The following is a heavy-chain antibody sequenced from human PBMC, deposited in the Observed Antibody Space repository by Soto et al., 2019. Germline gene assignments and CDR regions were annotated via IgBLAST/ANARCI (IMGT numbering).Heavy chain of an antibody. Sequence: SETLSLTCTVSGGSISSSSYYWGWIRQPPGKGLEWIGSIYYSGSTYYNPSLKSRVTISVDTSKNQFSLKLSSVTAADTAVYYCASQGAYCGGACYGEFDYWGQGTLVT. J-gene: IGHJ4*02. CDR2: IYYSGST. D-gene: IGHD2-21*02. CDR3: ASQGAYCGGACYGEFDY. CDR1: GGSISSSSYY. V-gene: IGHV4-39*01.